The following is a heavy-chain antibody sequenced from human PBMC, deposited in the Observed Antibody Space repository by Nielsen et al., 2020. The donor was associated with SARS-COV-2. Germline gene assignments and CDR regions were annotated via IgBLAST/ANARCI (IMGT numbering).Heavy chain of an antibody. J-gene: IGHJ6*03. D-gene: IGHD6-13*01. CDR1: GYTFTNYY. CDR3: ARLSSGQPYYYYYYMDV. V-gene: IGHV1-46*01. CDR2: INTSDGST. Sequence: ASVKVSCKASGYTFTNYYMHWVRQAPGQGLEWMGIINTSDGSTTYAQKFQGRVTMTRDTSTRTVYMELRSLRSEDTAVYYCARLSSGQPYYYYYYMDVWGKGTTVTVSS.